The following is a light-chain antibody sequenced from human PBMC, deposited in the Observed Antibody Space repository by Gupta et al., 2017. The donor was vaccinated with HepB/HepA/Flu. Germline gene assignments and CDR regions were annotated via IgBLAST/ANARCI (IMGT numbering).Light chain of an antibody. CDR3: KVWDSNSEHVL. J-gene: IGLJ2*01. CDR2: YDS. V-gene: IGLV3-21*04. Sequence: SYVLTQPPSVSVAPGKTARITCGGNNIGSQSVHWYQQKPGQAPVLVIYYDSDRPSGITERGYGSNSGNTATLTIRRVEAGDEDDYYCKVWDSNSEHVLLGGGTKLTVL. CDR1: NIGSQS.